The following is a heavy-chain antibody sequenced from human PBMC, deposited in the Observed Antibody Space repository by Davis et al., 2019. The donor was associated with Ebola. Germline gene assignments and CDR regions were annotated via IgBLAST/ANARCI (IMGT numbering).Heavy chain of an antibody. D-gene: IGHD3-3*01. V-gene: IGHV3-7*03. Sequence: GESLKISCVASGFTFRNYWMSWVRQAPGKGLEWVANIKQDGSEKYYVDSVKGRFTISRDNAKNSLYLQMNSLRAEDTAVYYCAKDQWYYDFWSGPGSLDYWGQGTLVTVSS. CDR3: AKDQWYYDFWSGPGSLDY. J-gene: IGHJ4*02. CDR2: IKQDGSEK. CDR1: GFTFRNYW.